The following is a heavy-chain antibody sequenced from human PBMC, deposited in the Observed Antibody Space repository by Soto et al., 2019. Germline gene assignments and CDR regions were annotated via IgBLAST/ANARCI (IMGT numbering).Heavy chain of an antibody. V-gene: IGHV4-39*01. CDR1: GGSVSSSSYY. CDR3: AREYMIAGPGTFDI. CDR2: IGSFYYSENT. D-gene: IGHD2-21*01. Sequence: SETLSLTCTVSGGSVSSSSYYWGWIRQPPGKGLEWIGSIGSFYYSENTYYNSSLEFRVTISVDSSKIQFSLKLRSVTATDTALYYCAREYMIAGPGTFDIWGQGTMVTVSS. J-gene: IGHJ3*02.